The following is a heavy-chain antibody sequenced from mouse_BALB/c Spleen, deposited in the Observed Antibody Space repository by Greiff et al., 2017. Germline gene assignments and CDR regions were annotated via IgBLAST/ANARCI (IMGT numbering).Heavy chain of an antibody. CDR3: ARRNFAY. J-gene: IGHJ3*01. CDR2: INPSNGRT. CDR1: GYTFTSYW. V-gene: IGHV1S81*02. Sequence: QVQLQQPGADLVKPGASVKLSCKASGYTFTSYWMHWVKQRPGQGLEWIGEINPSNGRTNYNEKFKSKATLTVDKSSSTAYMQLSSLTSEDSAVYYCARRNFAYWGQGTLVTVSA.